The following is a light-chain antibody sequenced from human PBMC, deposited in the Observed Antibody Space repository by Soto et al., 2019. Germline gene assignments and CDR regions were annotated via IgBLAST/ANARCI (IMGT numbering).Light chain of an antibody. CDR1: HYVSGSY. Sequence: ESVLTQSPGTLSLSPGERATLFCRASHYVSGSYLAWYQQKPGQAPRLLIYGASTRATGIPDRFSGRGSETDFTLTISRLEPEDFAVYYCQQYGSSPRYTFGQGTKLEIK. CDR3: QQYGSSPRYT. CDR2: GAS. J-gene: IGKJ2*01. V-gene: IGKV3-20*01.